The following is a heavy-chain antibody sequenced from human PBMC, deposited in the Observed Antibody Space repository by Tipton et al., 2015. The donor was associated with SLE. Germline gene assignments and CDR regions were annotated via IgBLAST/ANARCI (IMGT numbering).Heavy chain of an antibody. Sequence: QLGQSGAEVKKPGVSVKVSCKASGYTFTSYDINWVRQDPGQGLEWMGWINTNTGNQTYAQGFTGRFVFSLDTSVSTAYLQISSLKAEDTAVYYCASSSPGIAAEEDYFDYWGQGTLVTVSS. J-gene: IGHJ4*02. CDR2: INTNTGNQ. V-gene: IGHV7-4-1*02. D-gene: IGHD6-13*01. CDR1: GYTFTSYD. CDR3: ASSSPGIAAEEDYFDY.